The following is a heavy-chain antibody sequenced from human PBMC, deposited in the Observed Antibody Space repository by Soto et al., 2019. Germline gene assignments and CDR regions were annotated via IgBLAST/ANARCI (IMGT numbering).Heavy chain of an antibody. CDR1: GGSISSGDYY. Sequence: QVQLQESGPGLVKPSQTLSLTCTVSGGSISSGDYYWSWIRQPPGKGLEWIGYIYYSGSTYYNPSLKSRLTISLDTSKNQFSLKLSSVTAADTAVYYCARVGYYGSGSYYYYFDYWGQGTLVTVSS. D-gene: IGHD3-10*01. CDR3: ARVGYYGSGSYYYYFDY. J-gene: IGHJ4*02. V-gene: IGHV4-30-4*01. CDR2: IYYSGST.